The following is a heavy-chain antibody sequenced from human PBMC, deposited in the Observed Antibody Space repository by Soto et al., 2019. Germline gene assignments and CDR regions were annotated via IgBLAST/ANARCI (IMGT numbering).Heavy chain of an antibody. D-gene: IGHD3-3*01. CDR2: IYNSGTT. V-gene: IGHV4-38-2*01. CDR3: AGTDNVGYYPY. J-gene: IGHJ4*02. Sequence: AETLSLTCAVSGGSIISNSWWAWLRQSPGERLVWIGSIYNSGTTYYNPSLESRVTISVDTSESRFALRLTSVTAADSAVYYCAGTDNVGYYPYCGQGTLVTVSS. CDR1: GGSIISNSW.